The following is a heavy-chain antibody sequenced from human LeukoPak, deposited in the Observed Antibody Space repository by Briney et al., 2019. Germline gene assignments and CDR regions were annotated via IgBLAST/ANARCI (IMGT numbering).Heavy chain of an antibody. V-gene: IGHV3-23*01. D-gene: IGHD5-18*01. Sequence: GGSLRLSCAASGFTFSSYAMNWVRQAPGKGLEWVSTISGSGAGTYYADSVKGRFTISRDNSKNTLYLQMNSLRAEDTAVYYCAKGEGDTATGYYFDYWGQGTLVTVSS. CDR3: AKGEGDTATGYYFDY. J-gene: IGHJ4*02. CDR1: GFTFSSYA. CDR2: ISGSGAGT.